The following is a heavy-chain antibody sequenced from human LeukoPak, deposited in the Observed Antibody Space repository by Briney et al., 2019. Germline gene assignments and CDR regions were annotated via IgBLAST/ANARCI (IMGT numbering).Heavy chain of an antibody. CDR2: IFTSGST. CDR1: GGSITSDY. V-gene: IGHV4-4*07. J-gene: IGHJ5*02. CDR3: SRGGANDL. D-gene: IGHD4/OR15-4a*01. Sequence: SETLSLTCTVVGGSITSDYWSWIRQPAGKGLEWIGRIFTSGSTAYNPSLKSRVTMSLDTSKNQFFLKLSSVTAADTAAYFCSRGGANDLWGRGTLVTVSS.